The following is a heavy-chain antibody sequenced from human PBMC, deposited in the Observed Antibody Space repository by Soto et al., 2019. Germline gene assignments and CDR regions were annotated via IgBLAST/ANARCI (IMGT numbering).Heavy chain of an antibody. J-gene: IGHJ6*03. V-gene: IGHV3-9*01. CDR3: AKDHGGGTYFFYTYMDV. CDR2: ICWNSGGR. Sequence: EVQLVESGGGLVQPGRSLRLSCAASGFTFVDYALHWVRQPPGKGLEWVSTICWNSGGRSYADPVRGRFTISRDNAKNALYQPMNRLTVDDTAMYYCAKDHGGGTYFFYTYMDVWGKGTKVTVS. D-gene: IGHD3-16*01. CDR1: GFTFVDYA.